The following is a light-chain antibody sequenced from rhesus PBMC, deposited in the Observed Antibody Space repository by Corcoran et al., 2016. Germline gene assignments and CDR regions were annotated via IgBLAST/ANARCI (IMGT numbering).Light chain of an antibody. CDR2: GAS. J-gene: IGKJ1*01. CDR1: QSVSSY. V-gene: IGKV3-24*04. Sequence: EIVMTQSPATLALSPGERATLSCRASQSVSSYLAWYQQKPGQAPRLRTYGASSRATGIPDRFSGSGAGTECTITIISREPEDVGVYFCLHSSNWPRTFGQGTKVEIK. CDR3: LHSSNWPRT.